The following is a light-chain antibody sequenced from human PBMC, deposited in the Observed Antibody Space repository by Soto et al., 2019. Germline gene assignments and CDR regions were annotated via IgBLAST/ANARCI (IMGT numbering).Light chain of an antibody. J-gene: IGKJ2*01. CDR2: GAS. CDR3: QQYCSSPHT. Sequence: EIVLTQSPGTLSLSPGERATLSCRASQSVSSSYLAWYQHKPGQAPRLLIYGASSRATGIPDWFSGSGSGTDFTLTISRLETEDFAVYDGQQYCSSPHTFGQGTKLEIK. CDR1: QSVSSSY. V-gene: IGKV3-20*01.